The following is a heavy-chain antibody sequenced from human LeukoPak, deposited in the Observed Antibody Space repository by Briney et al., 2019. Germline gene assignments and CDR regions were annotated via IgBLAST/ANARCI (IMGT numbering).Heavy chain of an antibody. J-gene: IGHJ4*02. D-gene: IGHD5-24*01. CDR3: ARASFQRWLQLGGD. V-gene: IGHV3-33*01. CDR1: GFTFSSYG. CDR2: IWYDGSNK. Sequence: GGPLRLSCAASGFTFSSYGMHWVRQAPGKGLEWVAVIWYDGSNKYYADSVKGRFTISRDNSKNTLYLQMNSLRAEDTAVYYCARASFQRWLQLGGDWGQGTLVTVSS.